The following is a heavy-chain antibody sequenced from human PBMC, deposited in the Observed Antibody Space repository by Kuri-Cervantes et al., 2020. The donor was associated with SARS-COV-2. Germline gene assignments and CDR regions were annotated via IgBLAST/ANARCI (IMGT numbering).Heavy chain of an antibody. CDR1: GFTFSSYS. V-gene: IGHV3-73*01. Sequence: GGSLRLSCAASGFTFSSYSMNWVRQASGKGLEWVGRVRGKANNYATAYAASVKGRFIISRDDSKNMAYLQMNSLRTEDTAVYYCTTLIDYWGQGALVTVSS. J-gene: IGHJ4*02. CDR3: TTLIDY. CDR2: VRGKANNYAT.